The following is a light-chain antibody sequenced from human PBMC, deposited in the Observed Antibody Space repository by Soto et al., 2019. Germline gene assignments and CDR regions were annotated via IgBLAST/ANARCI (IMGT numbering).Light chain of an antibody. CDR1: SSNIGSTYD. CDR3: QSYDDSLSVHNV. V-gene: IGLV1-40*01. Sequence: QSVLTQPPSVSGAPGQSVTISCTGSSSNIGSTYDVQWYQQLPGTAPKLLIHGNTNRPSGVPDRFSGSKSGTSASLAITGLHADDEADYFCQSYDDSLSVHNVFGTGAKLTVL. CDR2: GNT. J-gene: IGLJ1*01.